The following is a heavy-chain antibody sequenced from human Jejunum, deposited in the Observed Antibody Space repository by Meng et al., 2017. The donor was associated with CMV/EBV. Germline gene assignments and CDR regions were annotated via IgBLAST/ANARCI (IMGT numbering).Heavy chain of an antibody. D-gene: IGHD2-15*01. Sequence: SVTSNSGTWNWIRQSPSRGLEWLGRTYYRSKWYNDYAASVKSRITINPDTSKNQFSLQLNSVTPEDTAVYYCARRYCSGSYCYLDYWGQGTLVTVSS. J-gene: IGHJ4*02. V-gene: IGHV6-1*01. CDR3: ARRYCSGSYCYLDY. CDR2: TYYRSKWYN. CDR1: SVTSNSGT.